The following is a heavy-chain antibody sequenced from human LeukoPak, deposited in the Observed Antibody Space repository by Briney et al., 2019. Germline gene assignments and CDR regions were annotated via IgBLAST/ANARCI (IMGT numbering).Heavy chain of an antibody. CDR3: ARDGELHSAFDI. V-gene: IGHV3-48*04. CDR1: GFNFNTYS. J-gene: IGHJ3*02. CDR2: IISSSSTI. Sequence: GGSLRLSCVASGFNFNTYSMNWVRQAPGKGLEWVSYIISSSSTIYYADSVKGRFTISRDNAKNSLYLQMNSLRAEDTAVYYCARDGELHSAFDIWGQGTMVTVSS. D-gene: IGHD1-7*01.